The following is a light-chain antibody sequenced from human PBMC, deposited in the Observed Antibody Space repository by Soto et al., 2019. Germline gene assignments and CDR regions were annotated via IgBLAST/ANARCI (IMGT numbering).Light chain of an antibody. J-gene: IGKJ1*01. CDR2: AAS. V-gene: IGKV1-39*01. CDR1: QSVSTY. CDR3: QQSYGIPRT. Sequence: DIQMTQSPSSLSASVGDRVTITCRASQSVSTYFNWYQQKPGTAPNLLIYAASNLQSGVPSRFSGTGSGTDFTLTISSLQPEDSATYYCQQSYGIPRTFGQGTKVEIK.